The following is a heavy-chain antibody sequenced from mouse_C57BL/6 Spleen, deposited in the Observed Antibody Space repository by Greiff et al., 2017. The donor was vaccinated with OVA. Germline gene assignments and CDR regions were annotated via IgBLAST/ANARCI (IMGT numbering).Heavy chain of an antibody. V-gene: IGHV3-8*01. D-gene: IGHD1-1*01. J-gene: IGHJ2*01. CDR2: ISYSGST. CDR1: GYSITSDY. Sequence: EVKLMESGPGLAKPSQTLSLTCSVTGYSITSDYWNWIRKFPGNKLEYMGYISYSGSTYYNPSLKSRISITRDTSTNQYHLQLNSVTTEDTATYYCARYETTVGHFDYWGQGTTLTVSS. CDR3: ARYETTVGHFDY.